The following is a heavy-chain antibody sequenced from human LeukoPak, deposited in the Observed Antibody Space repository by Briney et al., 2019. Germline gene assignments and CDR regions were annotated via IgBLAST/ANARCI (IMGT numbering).Heavy chain of an antibody. CDR2: IYYSGST. CDR1: GGSISSYY. V-gene: IGHV4-59*01. J-gene: IGHJ4*02. D-gene: IGHD3-16*01. Sequence: KPSETLSLTCTVSGGSISSYYWSWIRQPPGKGLEWIGYIYYSGSTNYNPSLKSLVTISVDTSKNQFSLKLSSVTAADTAVYYCARDLQYYDYVWGSHDYYFDYWGQGTLVTVSS. CDR3: ARDLQYYDYVWGSHDYYFDY.